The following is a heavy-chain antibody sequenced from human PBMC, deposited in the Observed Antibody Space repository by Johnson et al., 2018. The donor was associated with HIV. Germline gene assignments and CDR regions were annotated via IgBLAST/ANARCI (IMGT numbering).Heavy chain of an antibody. D-gene: IGHD3-3*01. CDR3: ARGGSHITIFGVDINMGAFDI. CDR2: ISYDGSNK. CDR1: GFTFSSYA. V-gene: IGHV3-30-3*01. Sequence: QVQLVESGGGLVQPGGSLRLSCAASGFTFSSYAMHWVRQAPGKGLEWVAVISYDGSNKYYADSVKGRFTISRDNSKNTLYLQMNSLRAGDTAVYYCARGGSHITIFGVDINMGAFDIWGQGTLVTVSS. J-gene: IGHJ3*02.